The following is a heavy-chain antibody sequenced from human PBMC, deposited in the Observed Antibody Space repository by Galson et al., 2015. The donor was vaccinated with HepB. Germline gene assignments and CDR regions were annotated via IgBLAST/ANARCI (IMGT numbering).Heavy chain of an antibody. Sequence: QSGAEVKKPGESLRISCKGSGYSFTSYWISWVRQMPGKGLEWMGRIDPSDSYTNYSPSFQGHVTISADKSISTAYLQWSSLKASDTAMYYCARHLVSGESMAHDAFDIWGQGTMVTVSS. CDR3: ARHLVSGESMAHDAFDI. J-gene: IGHJ3*02. V-gene: IGHV5-10-1*01. CDR2: IDPSDSYT. D-gene: IGHD2-2*01. CDR1: GYSFTSYW.